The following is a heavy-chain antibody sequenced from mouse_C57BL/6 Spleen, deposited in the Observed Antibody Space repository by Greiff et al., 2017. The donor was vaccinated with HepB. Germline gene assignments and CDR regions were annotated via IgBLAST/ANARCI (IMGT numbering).Heavy chain of an antibody. V-gene: IGHV5-4*01. CDR2: ISDGGSYT. CDR1: GFTFSSYA. CDR3: AREGSSGYAMDY. D-gene: IGHD3-2*02. Sequence: EVKLMESGGGLVKPGGSLKLSCAASGFTFSSYAMSWVRQTPEKRLEWVATISDGGSYTYYPDNVKGRFTISRDNAKNNLYLQMSHLQSEDTAMYYCAREGSSGYAMDYWGQGTSVTVSS. J-gene: IGHJ4*01.